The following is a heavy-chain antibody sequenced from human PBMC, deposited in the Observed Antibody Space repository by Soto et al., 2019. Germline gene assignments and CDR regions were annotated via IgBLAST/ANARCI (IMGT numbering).Heavy chain of an antibody. CDR2: ISYDGSNK. D-gene: IGHD5-18*01. CDR3: AKDPYTAMDDYYYYGMDV. J-gene: IGHJ6*02. CDR1: VFTVSSYG. V-gene: IGHV3-30*18. Sequence: HPGGSLRLSCAASVFTVSSYGMHWVRQAPGKGLEWVAVISYDGSNKYYADSVKGRFTISRDNSKNTLYLQMNSLRAEDTAVYYCAKDPYTAMDDYYYYGMDVWGQGTTVTVSS.